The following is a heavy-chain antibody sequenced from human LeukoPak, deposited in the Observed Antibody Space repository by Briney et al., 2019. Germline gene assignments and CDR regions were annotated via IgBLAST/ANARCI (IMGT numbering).Heavy chain of an antibody. D-gene: IGHD3-10*01. Sequence: GSLRLSCAASGFTFRGYAMSWVRQAPGKGLEWVAFIRYDGSNKYYADSVKGRFTISRDNSKNTLYLQMNSLRAEDTAVYYCAKDVRAYGSGSYCYFDYWGQGTLVTVSS. CDR2: IRYDGSNK. CDR1: GFTFRGYA. CDR3: AKDVRAYGSGSYCYFDY. J-gene: IGHJ4*02. V-gene: IGHV3-30*02.